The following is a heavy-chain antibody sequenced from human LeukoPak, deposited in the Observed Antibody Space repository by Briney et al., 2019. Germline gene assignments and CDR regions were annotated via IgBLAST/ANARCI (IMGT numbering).Heavy chain of an antibody. V-gene: IGHV3-23*01. D-gene: IGHD3-22*01. CDR3: AKEPGVDYYDSSGPSDY. CDR2: ISGSGGST. J-gene: IGHJ4*02. CDR1: GFTFSSYW. Sequence: PGGSLRLSCAASGFTFSSYWMSWVRQAPGKGLEWVSAISGSGGSTYYADSVKGRFTISRDNSKNTLYLQMNSLRAEDTAVYYCAKEPGVDYYDSSGPSDYWGQGTLVTVSS.